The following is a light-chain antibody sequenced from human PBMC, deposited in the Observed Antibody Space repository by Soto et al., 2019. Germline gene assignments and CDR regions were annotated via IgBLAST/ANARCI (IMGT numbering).Light chain of an antibody. J-gene: IGLJ1*01. CDR1: STDVGGYNY. CDR2: EVS. CDR3: ISYGVRYNYV. V-gene: IGLV2-8*01. Sequence: QSALTQPPSAAGSPGQSVTISCTGTSTDVGGYNYVSWYQQYPGKAPKLMIYEVSKRPSGVPDRFSGSKSGNTASLTVSGLQAEDEADYYCISYGVRYNYVFGTGTKLTVL.